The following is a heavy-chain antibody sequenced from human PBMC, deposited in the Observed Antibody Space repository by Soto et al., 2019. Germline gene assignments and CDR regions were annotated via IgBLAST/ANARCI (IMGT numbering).Heavy chain of an antibody. CDR2: IGGDGNSI. Sequence: EVQLVESGGGLVQPGGSLRLSYAASGFTFTDFWMHWVRQAPGKGLVWVSRIGGDGNSINNADSVRGRFIISRDNAKNTLYLQMSSLRVEDTAVYYCARGVRGHYGFDVWGQGTMVTVSS. V-gene: IGHV3-74*01. CDR1: GFTFTDFW. J-gene: IGHJ3*01. CDR3: ARGVRGHYGFDV. D-gene: IGHD3-10*01.